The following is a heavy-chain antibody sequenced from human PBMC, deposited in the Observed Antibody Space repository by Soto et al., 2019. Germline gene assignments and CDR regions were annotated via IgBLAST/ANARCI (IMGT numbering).Heavy chain of an antibody. V-gene: IGHV1-18*01. Sequence: QVQLVQSGAEVKKPGASVKVSCKASGYTFINYGISWVRQAPGQGLEWMGWISTYNGNTNYAQKLQGRVTMTTDTATSTADMELRSLRSDDTAVYYCGRVSGSGYYSWGYWGQGTLVIVSS. D-gene: IGHD5-12*01. CDR3: GRVSGSGYYSWGY. CDR2: ISTYNGNT. CDR1: GYTFINYG. J-gene: IGHJ4*02.